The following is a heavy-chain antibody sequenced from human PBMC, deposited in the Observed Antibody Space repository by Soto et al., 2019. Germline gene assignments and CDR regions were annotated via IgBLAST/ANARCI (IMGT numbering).Heavy chain of an antibody. CDR2: IYYSGST. Sequence: QVQLQESGLGLVKPSQTLSLTCTVSGGSISSGDYYWSWIRQPPGKGLEWIGYIYYSGSTYYNPSPNKPITTSVAPSKNHFPLKLSAVTAADTAVYYWARARYYHGSGRRPFHLLGRGPLVTFSS. J-gene: IGHJ2*01. CDR1: GGSISSGDYY. V-gene: IGHV4-30-4*01. D-gene: IGHD3-10*01. CDR3: ARARYYHGSGRRPFHL.